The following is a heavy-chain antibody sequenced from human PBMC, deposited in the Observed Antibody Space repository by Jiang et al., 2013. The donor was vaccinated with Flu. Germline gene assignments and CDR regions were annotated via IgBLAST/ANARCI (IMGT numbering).Heavy chain of an antibody. CDR3: ARDGYSGNYFDY. V-gene: IGHV4-59*01. D-gene: IGHD3-10*01. CDR1: GGSISTYY. Sequence: KPSETLSLTCTVSGGSISTYYWNWIRQTPEKGLEWIAYIYYSGRTKYNPSLKSRVTISVDTSKSQFSLKLTSVTAADTAVYYCARDGYSGNYFDYWGQGTLVTVSS. CDR2: IYYSGRT. J-gene: IGHJ4*02.